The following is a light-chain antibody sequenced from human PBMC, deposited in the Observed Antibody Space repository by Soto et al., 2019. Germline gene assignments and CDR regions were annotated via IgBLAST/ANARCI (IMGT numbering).Light chain of an antibody. Sequence: EIVMTQSPATLSVSPGEGATLSCRASQSVNINLAWYQKKPGQAPRLLIYGASTRATGIPARFSGSGSETEFTLTITSMQSEDFSVYYCQQYNNRPPLTFGQGTKLEIK. CDR3: QQYNNRPPLT. V-gene: IGKV3-15*01. CDR2: GAS. CDR1: QSVNIN. J-gene: IGKJ2*01.